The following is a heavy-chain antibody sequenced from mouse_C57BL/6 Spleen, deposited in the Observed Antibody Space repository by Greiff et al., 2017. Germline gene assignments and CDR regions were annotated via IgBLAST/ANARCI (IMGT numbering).Heavy chain of an antibody. CDR3: ARESYYDYGDAMDY. Sequence: EVKVEESGPGLVKPSQSLSLTCSVTGYSITSGYYWNWIRQFPGNKLEWMGYISYDGSNNYNPSLKNRISITRDTSKNQFFLKLNSVTTEDTATYYCARESYYDYGDAMDYWGQGTSVTVSS. V-gene: IGHV3-6*01. J-gene: IGHJ4*01. D-gene: IGHD2-4*01. CDR2: ISYDGSN. CDR1: GYSITSGYY.